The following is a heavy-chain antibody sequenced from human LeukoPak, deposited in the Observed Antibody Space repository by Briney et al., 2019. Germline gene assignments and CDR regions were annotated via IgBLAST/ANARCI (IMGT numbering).Heavy chain of an antibody. CDR2: IYPGDSDT. J-gene: IGHJ4*02. CDR1: GYSFTSYW. CDR3: AREYSYPVYFVY. V-gene: IGHV5-51*01. D-gene: IGHD5-18*01. Sequence: GEPLKISCKGSGYSFTSYWIGWVRQMPGKGLEWMGIIYPGDSDTKYSPSFQRQVTISADKYISTAYLQWSSLTASATAMYYWAREYSYPVYFVYGGQGTLVTVSS.